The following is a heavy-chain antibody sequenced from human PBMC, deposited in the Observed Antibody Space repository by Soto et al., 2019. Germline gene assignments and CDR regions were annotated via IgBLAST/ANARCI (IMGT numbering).Heavy chain of an antibody. Sequence: ASVKVSCKASGYTKNGYYMHWVRQENGQGLEWMGWINPNSGGTNYAQKFQGRVTMTRDTSISTAYMELSRLRSDDTAVYYCARDRGQWLERYYYYYGMDVWGQGTTVIVSS. J-gene: IGHJ6*02. CDR2: INPNSGGT. CDR3: ARDRGQWLERYYYYYGMDV. CDR1: GYTKNGYY. D-gene: IGHD6-19*01. V-gene: IGHV1-2*02.